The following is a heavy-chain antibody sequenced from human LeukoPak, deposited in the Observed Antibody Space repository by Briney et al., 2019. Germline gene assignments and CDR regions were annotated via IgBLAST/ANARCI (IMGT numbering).Heavy chain of an antibody. J-gene: IGHJ6*03. CDR1: GGSISSYY. CDR3: ARAPGTYYYYYMDV. CDR2: IYYSGSA. D-gene: IGHD1-1*01. Sequence: SETLSLTCTVSGGSISSYYWSWIRQPPGKGLEWIGYIYYSGSANYNPSLKSRVTISVGTSKNQFSLKLSSVTAADTAVYYCARAPGTYYYYYMDVWGKGTTVTVSS. V-gene: IGHV4-59*01.